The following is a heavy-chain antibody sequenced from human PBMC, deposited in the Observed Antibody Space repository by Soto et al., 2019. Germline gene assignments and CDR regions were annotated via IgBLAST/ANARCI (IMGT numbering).Heavy chain of an antibody. CDR3: ARNYGGNSQFLDL. CDR2: FFHTGTA. D-gene: IGHD4-17*01. V-gene: IGHV4-59*11. J-gene: IGHJ2*01. CDR1: GDAITRHY. Sequence: QVQLQESGPGLVKPSETLSLNCSVSGDAITRHYWSWIRQSPGKGLEWLGYFFHTGTALYNPSLRRRVTMSVDTSKNQFSLKLTSVIPADTAVYFCARNYGGNSQFLDLWGRGTLVTVSS.